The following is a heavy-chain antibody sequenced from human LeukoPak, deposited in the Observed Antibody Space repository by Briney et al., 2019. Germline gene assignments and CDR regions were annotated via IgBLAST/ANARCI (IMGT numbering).Heavy chain of an antibody. J-gene: IGHJ4*02. CDR1: GYTFTSYD. Sequence: ASVKVSCKASGYTFTSYDINWVRQATGQGLEWMGWMNPNSGNTGYAQKFQGRVTMTRNTSISTAYMELSSLRSEDTAMYYCATTTLPRRAFDYWGQGTLVTVSS. CDR2: MNPNSGNT. CDR3: ATTTLPRRAFDY. D-gene: IGHD3-16*01. V-gene: IGHV1-8*01.